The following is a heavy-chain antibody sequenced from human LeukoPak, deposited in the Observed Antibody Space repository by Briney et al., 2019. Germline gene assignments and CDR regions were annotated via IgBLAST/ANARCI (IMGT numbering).Heavy chain of an antibody. D-gene: IGHD2-15*01. CDR2: INHSGST. V-gene: IGHV4-34*01. CDR1: GGSFSGYY. CDR3: ARKVRYDCSGGSCYSGYFDY. J-gene: IGHJ4*02. Sequence: PSETLSLTCAVYGGSFSGYYWSWIRQPPGKGLEWIGEINHSGSTNYNPSLKSRVTISVDTSKNQFSLKLSSVTAADTAVYYCARKVRYDCSGGSCYSGYFDYWGQGTLVTVSS.